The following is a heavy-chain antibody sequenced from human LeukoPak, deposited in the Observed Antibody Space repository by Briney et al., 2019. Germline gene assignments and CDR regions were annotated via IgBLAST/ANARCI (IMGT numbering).Heavy chain of an antibody. CDR2: IIPILGIA. CDR1: GGTFSSYA. J-gene: IGHJ4*02. V-gene: IGHV1-69*04. D-gene: IGHD1-26*01. CDR3: ASPGRERWPRPYFDY. Sequence: GSSVKVSCKASGGTFSSYAISWVRQAPGQGLEWMGRIIPILGIANYAQKFQGRVTITADKSTSTAYMELSSLRSEDTAVYYCASPGRERWPRPYFDYWGQGTLVTVSS.